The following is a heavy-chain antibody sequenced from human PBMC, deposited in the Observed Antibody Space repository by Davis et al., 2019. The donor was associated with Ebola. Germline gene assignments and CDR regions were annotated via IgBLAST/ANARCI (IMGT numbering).Heavy chain of an antibody. CDR1: GGSISSSSYY. CDR2: IYYSGST. D-gene: IGHD7-27*01. V-gene: IGHV4-61*05. J-gene: IGHJ3*02. CDR3: ARELGRDAFDI. Sequence: SETLSLTCTVSGGSISSSSYYWGWIRQPPGKGLEWIGYIYYSGSTNYNPSLKSRVTISVDTSKNQFSLKLSSVTAADTAVYYCARELGRDAFDIWCQGTMVTVSS.